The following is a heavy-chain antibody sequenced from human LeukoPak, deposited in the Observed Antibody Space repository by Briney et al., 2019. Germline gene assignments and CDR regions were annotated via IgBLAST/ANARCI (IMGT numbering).Heavy chain of an antibody. V-gene: IGHV3-23*01. J-gene: IGHJ4*02. CDR1: GFTFSSYA. CDR2: ISGSGGST. CDR3: AKGGCSSTTCYADY. D-gene: IGHD2-2*01. Sequence: GGSLRLSCAASGFTFSSYAMTWVRQAPGKGLEWVSAISGSGGSTYYADSVKGRFTISRDNSKNTLYLQVNSLRTEDTAVYYCAKGGCSSTTCYADYWGQGTLVTVSS.